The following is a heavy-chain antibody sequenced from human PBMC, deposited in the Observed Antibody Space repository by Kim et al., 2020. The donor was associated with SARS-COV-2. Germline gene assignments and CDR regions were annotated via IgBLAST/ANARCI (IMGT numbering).Heavy chain of an antibody. J-gene: IGHJ6*03. Sequence: SETLSLTCAVYGGSFSGYYWSWIRQPPGKGLEWIGEISQSGSANYDPSLKSRVTMSLDTAKNQFFLKLSFVTAADTAVYYCARSGSTRGYYYYMDVWGKGTTVTVSS. CDR3: ARSGSTRGYYYYMDV. V-gene: IGHV4-34*01. D-gene: IGHD2-2*01. CDR2: ISQSGSA. CDR1: GGSFSGYY.